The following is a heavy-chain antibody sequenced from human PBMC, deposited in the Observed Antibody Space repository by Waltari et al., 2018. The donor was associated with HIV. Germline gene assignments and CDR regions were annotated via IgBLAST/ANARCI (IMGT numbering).Heavy chain of an antibody. Sequence: QVQLQESGPGLMRPSGTLSLTCAVSGPSISSSNWWTWVRQPPGKGLNWIGELFHTGRTDDTPSLKSRVTISLDESKNQFSLRRSSGTAADTAVYYCARDHVEMGAIPPGSWFDPWGQGTLVTVSS. CDR3: ARDHVEMGAIPPGSWFDP. J-gene: IGHJ5*02. CDR2: LFHTGRT. V-gene: IGHV4-4*02. CDR1: GPSISSSNW.